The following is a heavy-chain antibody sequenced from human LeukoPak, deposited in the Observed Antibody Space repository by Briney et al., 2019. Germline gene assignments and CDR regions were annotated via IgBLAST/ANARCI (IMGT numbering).Heavy chain of an antibody. J-gene: IGHJ4*02. Sequence: PGGSLRLSCSASGFTVSSDYMSWVRQAPGKGLAWLTVIYSGGSTYYADSVKGRFTISRDNSKNTVYLQMNGLRVEDTAVYYCTRGGSVPATRSFDYWGQGTLVTVSS. CDR1: GFTVSSDY. CDR2: IYSGGST. CDR3: TRGGSVPATRSFDY. D-gene: IGHD6-19*01. V-gene: IGHV3-66*01.